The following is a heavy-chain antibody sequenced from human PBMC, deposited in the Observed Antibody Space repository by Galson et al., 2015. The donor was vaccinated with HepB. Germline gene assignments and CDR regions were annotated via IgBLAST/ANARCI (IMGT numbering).Heavy chain of an antibody. Sequence: SLRLSCAASGFTFSSYAMSWVRQAPGKGLEWVSAISGSGGSTYYADSVKGRFTISRDNSKNTLYLQMNSLRAEDTAVYYCAKVRDGLYYYDSSGFPDAFDIWGQGTMVTVSS. CDR2: ISGSGGST. J-gene: IGHJ3*02. D-gene: IGHD3-22*01. CDR3: AKVRDGLYYYDSSGFPDAFDI. V-gene: IGHV3-23*01. CDR1: GFTFSSYA.